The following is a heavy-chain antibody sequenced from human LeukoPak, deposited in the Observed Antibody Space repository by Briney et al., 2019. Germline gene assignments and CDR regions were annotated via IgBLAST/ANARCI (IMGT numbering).Heavy chain of an antibody. CDR3: ARDRPRIAAAGTFDY. Sequence: SETLSLTCTVSGYSISSGYYWGWIRQPPGKGLEWIGSIYHSGSTYYNPSLKSRVTISVDTSKNQFSLKLSSVTAADTAVYYCARDRPRIAAAGTFDYWGQGTLVTVSS. V-gene: IGHV4-38-2*02. CDR2: IYHSGST. D-gene: IGHD6-13*01. CDR1: GYSISSGYY. J-gene: IGHJ4*02.